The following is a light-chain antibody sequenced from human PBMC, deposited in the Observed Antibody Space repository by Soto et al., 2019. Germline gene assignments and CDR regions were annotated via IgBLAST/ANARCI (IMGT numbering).Light chain of an antibody. CDR3: SSYTASSTWV. CDR1: SSDIGGYKY. CDR2: EVI. Sequence: QSALTQPASLSGSPGQSITISCTGTSSDIGGYKYVSWYQQHPGKAPKLIIYEVINRPSGVSNRFSGSKSGNTASLTISGLQAEDEADYHGSSYTASSTWVFGGGTKLTVL. J-gene: IGLJ3*02. V-gene: IGLV2-14*01.